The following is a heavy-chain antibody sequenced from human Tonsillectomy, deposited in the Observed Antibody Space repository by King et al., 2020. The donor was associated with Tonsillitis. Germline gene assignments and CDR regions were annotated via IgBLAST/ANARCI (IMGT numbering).Heavy chain of an antibody. CDR1: GFTFSSNW. J-gene: IGHJ4*02. Sequence: VQLVESGGGLVQPGGSLRLSCAASGFTFSSNWMHLVRQAPGKGLVWVSRINTDGSRTNYADSVKGRFTISRDNAKNTLYLQMNSLRAEDTAVYYCAREGPLDYWGQGTLVTVSS. V-gene: IGHV3-74*01. CDR2: INTDGSRT. CDR3: AREGPLDY.